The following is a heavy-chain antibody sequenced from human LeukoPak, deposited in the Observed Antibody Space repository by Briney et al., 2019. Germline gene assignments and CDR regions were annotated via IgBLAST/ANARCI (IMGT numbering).Heavy chain of an antibody. Sequence: PGGSLRLSCAASGFTFSSYAMSWVRKAPGKGLDWVSAISGSGGNTYYADSVKGRFTISRDNSKNTLYLQMSSLRAEDTAVYYCAKDQYGGNPQYYFDYWGQGTLVTVSS. CDR3: AKDQYGGNPQYYFDY. CDR2: ISGSGGNT. D-gene: IGHD4-23*01. J-gene: IGHJ4*02. V-gene: IGHV3-23*01. CDR1: GFTFSSYA.